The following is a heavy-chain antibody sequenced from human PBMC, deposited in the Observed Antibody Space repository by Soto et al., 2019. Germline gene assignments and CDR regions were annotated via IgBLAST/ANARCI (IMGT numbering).Heavy chain of an antibody. J-gene: IGHJ5*02. CDR3: ARGQERRKHNWFDP. D-gene: IGHD1-1*01. CDR2: ISSSSSYI. Sequence: GASVKVSCKASGYTFTGYYMHWVRQAPGKGLEWVSSISSSSSYIYYADSVKGRFTISRDNAKNSLYLQMNSLRAEDTAVYYCARGQERRKHNWFDPWGQGTLVTVSS. CDR1: GYTFTGYY. V-gene: IGHV3-21*01.